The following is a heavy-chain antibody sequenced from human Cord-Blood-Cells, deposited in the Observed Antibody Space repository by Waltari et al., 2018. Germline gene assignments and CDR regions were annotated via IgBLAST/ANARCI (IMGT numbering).Heavy chain of an antibody. D-gene: IGHD3-16*01. Sequence: QVPLVESGGGVVQPGRSLRLPCDASGFTFSSYAMHWVRQAPGKGLGWVASISYDGSNKDYADAVKGRFTISRDNSKNTLYLQMNRLRAEDTAVYYCARAKQGGADAFDIWGQGTMVTVSS. J-gene: IGHJ3*02. CDR1: GFTFSSYA. CDR3: ARAKQGGADAFDI. V-gene: IGHV3-30-3*01. CDR2: ISYDGSNK.